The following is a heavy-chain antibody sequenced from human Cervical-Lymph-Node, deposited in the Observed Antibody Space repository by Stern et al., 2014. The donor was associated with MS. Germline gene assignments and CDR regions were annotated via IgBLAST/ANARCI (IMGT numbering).Heavy chain of an antibody. CDR2: IFTNDEN. Sequence: QVTLKESGPVLVKPTETLTLTCTVSGFSLSNARMGVSWIRQPPGKALEWLAHIFTNDENSYSTTLKSRLTIAKDTSKSQVVLTMTNMDPVDTATYYCARIVVVPAAMRHFDYWGQGTLVTVSS. V-gene: IGHV2-26*01. CDR3: ARIVVVPAAMRHFDY. D-gene: IGHD2-2*01. J-gene: IGHJ4*02. CDR1: GFSLSNARMG.